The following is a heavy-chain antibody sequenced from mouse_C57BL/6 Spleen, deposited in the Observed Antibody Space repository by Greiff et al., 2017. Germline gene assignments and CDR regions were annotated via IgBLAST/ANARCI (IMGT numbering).Heavy chain of an antibody. J-gene: IGHJ2*01. CDR2: INPGSGGT. CDR1: GYAFTNYL. V-gene: IGHV1-54*01. CDR3: ARCQLGLDY. D-gene: IGHD4-1*02. Sequence: VQVVESGAELVRPGTSVKVSCKASGYAFTNYLIEWVKQRPGQGLEWIGVINPGSGGTNYNEKFKGKATLTADKSSSTAYMQLSSLTSEDSAVYFCARCQLGLDYWGQGTTLTVSS.